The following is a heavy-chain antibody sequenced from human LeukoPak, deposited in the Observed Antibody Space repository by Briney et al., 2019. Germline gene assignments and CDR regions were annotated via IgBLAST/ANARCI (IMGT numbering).Heavy chain of an antibody. Sequence: ASVKVSCKASGGTFSSYAISWVRQAPGQGLEWMGGIIPIFGTANYAQKFQGRVTITADKSTSTAYMELSSLRSEDTAVYYCARVRVTEWELTHWGQGTLVTVSS. CDR1: GGTFSSYA. J-gene: IGHJ4*02. D-gene: IGHD1-26*01. CDR3: ARVRVTEWELTH. CDR2: IIPIFGTA. V-gene: IGHV1-69*06.